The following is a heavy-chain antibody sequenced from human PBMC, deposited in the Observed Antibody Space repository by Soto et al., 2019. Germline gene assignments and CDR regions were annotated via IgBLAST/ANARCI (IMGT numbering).Heavy chain of an antibody. Sequence: GGSLRLSCAASGFTFSSYSMSWVRQAPGKGLEWVSSISSSSSYIYYADSVKGRFTISRDNAKNSLYLQMNSLRAEDTAVYYCARDNGIAAAVDYWGQGTLVTVSS. CDR1: GFTFSSYS. CDR3: ARDNGIAAAVDY. D-gene: IGHD6-13*01. J-gene: IGHJ4*02. CDR2: ISSSSSYI. V-gene: IGHV3-21*01.